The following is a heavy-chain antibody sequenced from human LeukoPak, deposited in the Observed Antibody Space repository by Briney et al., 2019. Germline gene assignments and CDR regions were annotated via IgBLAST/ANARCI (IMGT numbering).Heavy chain of an antibody. J-gene: IGHJ4*02. D-gene: IGHD3-10*01. CDR3: AREGTMVRGVYDY. CDR2: INPNSGGT. CDR1: GYTFTGYY. Sequence: VASVKVSCKASGYTFTGYYMHWVRQAPGQGLEWMGWINPNSGGTNYAQKFQGRVTMTRDTSISTAYMEPSRLRSDDTAVYYCAREGTMVRGVYDYWGQGTLVTVSS. V-gene: IGHV1-2*02.